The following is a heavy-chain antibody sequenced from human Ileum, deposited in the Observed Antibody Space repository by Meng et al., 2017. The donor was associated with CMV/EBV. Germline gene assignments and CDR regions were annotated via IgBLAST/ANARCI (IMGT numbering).Heavy chain of an antibody. Sequence: LRRSCAACGFTFSDSQMSWIRQTPGKGLEWVAYISPSGNSIYYADSVKGRFTISRDNAKNALFLQVSSLRPEDTAVYYCVSPPVGGWGQGTLVTVSS. V-gene: IGHV3-11*01. CDR2: ISPSGNSI. CDR1: GFTFSDSQ. CDR3: VSPPVGG. J-gene: IGHJ4*02. D-gene: IGHD3-16*01.